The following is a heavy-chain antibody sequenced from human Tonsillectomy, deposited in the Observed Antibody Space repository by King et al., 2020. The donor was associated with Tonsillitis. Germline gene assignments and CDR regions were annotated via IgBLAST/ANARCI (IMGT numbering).Heavy chain of an antibody. Sequence: HVQLVESGGGVVQPGRSLRLSCAASGFTFSSYGMHWVRQAPGKGLEWVAVISYDGSNEYYVDSVKGRFTISRDNSKNTLYLQMNSLRAEDTAVYYRAKDHYSNSWWQLLGYWGQGTLVTVSS. CDR3: AKDHYSNSWWQLLGY. V-gene: IGHV3-30*18. J-gene: IGHJ4*02. D-gene: IGHD6-13*01. CDR1: GFTFSSYG. CDR2: ISYDGSNE.